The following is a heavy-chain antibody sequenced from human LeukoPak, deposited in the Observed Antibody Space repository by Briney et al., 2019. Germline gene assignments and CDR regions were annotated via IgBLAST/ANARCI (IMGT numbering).Heavy chain of an antibody. J-gene: IGHJ4*02. Sequence: GASVKVSCKASGYTFTSYYMHWVRQAPGQGLEWMGWISAYNGNTNYAQKLQGRVTMATDTSTSTAYMELRSLRSDDTAVYYCARYSGYDLSLDYWGQGTLVTVSS. V-gene: IGHV1-18*04. CDR3: ARYSGYDLSLDY. CDR2: ISAYNGNT. CDR1: GYTFTSYY. D-gene: IGHD5-12*01.